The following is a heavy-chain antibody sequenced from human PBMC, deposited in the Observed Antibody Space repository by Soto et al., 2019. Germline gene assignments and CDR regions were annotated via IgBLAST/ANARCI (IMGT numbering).Heavy chain of an antibody. CDR2: INPNTGGT. CDR1: GYTFTDYY. D-gene: IGHD3-22*01. J-gene: IGHJ4*02. Sequence: QVHLVQSGTEVRQPGASVSVSCKASGYTFTDYYLHWVRQAPGQGPEWMGWINPNTGGTDYAQKFRDWVTMTTDTSINTAYMDLSRLKSHDTAVYYCAKGGHYDSPHYADSWGQGTLVTVSS. V-gene: IGHV1-2*04. CDR3: AKGGHYDSPHYADS.